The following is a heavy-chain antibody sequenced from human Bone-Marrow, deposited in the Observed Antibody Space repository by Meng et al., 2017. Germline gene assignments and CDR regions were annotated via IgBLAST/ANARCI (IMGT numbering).Heavy chain of an antibody. CDR1: GYTFPDYW. CDR2: INPKSGDT. J-gene: IGHJ4*02. Sequence: QVQLVQSGAEVKKPGAPVKVSCKASGYTFPDYWLHWVRRAPGQGLEWMGRINPKSGDTHYAQRFQGRVTMTGDTSISTAYMELSGLRSDDTAVYYCARGDLGGYYDYWGQGTLVTVSS. D-gene: IGHD3-22*01. CDR3: ARGDLGGYYDY. V-gene: IGHV1-2*06.